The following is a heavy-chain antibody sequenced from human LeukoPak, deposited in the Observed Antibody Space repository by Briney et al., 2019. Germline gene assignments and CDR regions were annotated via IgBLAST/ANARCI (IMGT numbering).Heavy chain of an antibody. Sequence: GGSLRLSCAASGFTFSSYWMSWVRQAPGKGLEWVANIKQDGSEKYYVDSVKGRFTISRDNAKNSLYLQMNSLRAEDTAVYYCAIDYGGNQGAFDIWGQGTMVTVSS. CDR1: GFTFSSYW. CDR2: IKQDGSEK. V-gene: IGHV3-7*01. J-gene: IGHJ3*02. CDR3: AIDYGGNQGAFDI. D-gene: IGHD4-23*01.